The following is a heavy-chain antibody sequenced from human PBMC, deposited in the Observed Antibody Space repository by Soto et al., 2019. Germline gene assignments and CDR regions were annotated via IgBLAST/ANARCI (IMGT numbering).Heavy chain of an antibody. CDR3: ARDGAVAGTVAY. D-gene: IGHD6-19*01. J-gene: IGHJ4*02. V-gene: IGHV1-69*08. CDR2: IIPILGIA. Sequence: QVQLVQSGAEVKKPGSSVKVSCKASGGTFSSYTISWVRQAPGQGLEWMGRIIPILGIANYAQKFQGRVTITANKSTSTAYMVLSSLRSEDTAVYYCARDGAVAGTVAYWGQGTLVTGSS. CDR1: GGTFSSYT.